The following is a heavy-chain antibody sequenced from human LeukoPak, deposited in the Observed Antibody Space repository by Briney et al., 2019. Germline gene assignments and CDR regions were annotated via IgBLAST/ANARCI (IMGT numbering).Heavy chain of an antibody. D-gene: IGHD3-10*01. CDR2: IYSGGST. J-gene: IGHJ4*02. Sequence: GGSLRLSCAASGFTVSSNYMSWVRQAPGKGLEWVSVIYSGGSTYYADSVKGRFTISRDNAQNSLYLQMNSLRAEDTAVYYCARFTSGSGSNDYFDYWGQGTLVTVSS. CDR1: GFTVSSNY. V-gene: IGHV3-66*01. CDR3: ARFTSGSGSNDYFDY.